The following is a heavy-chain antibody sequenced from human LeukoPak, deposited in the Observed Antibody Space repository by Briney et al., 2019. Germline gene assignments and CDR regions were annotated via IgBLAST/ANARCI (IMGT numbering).Heavy chain of an antibody. Sequence: SQTLSLTCAISGDSVSSNSAAWNWLTQSPSRGLDWQGRTYYRSKWYNDYAVSVKSRITINTDTSQYQFSLQLNSVTPEDTAVYYCASGYYFDYWDQGTLVTVSS. CDR3: ASGYYFDY. V-gene: IGHV6-1*01. J-gene: IGHJ4*02. CDR1: GDSVSSNSAA. CDR2: TYYRSKWYN. D-gene: IGHD1-14*01.